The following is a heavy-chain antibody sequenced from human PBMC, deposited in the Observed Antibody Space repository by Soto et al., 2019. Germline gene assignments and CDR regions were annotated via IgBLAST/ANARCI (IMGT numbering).Heavy chain of an antibody. V-gene: IGHV4-59*08. Sequence: QVQLQESGPGLVKPSETLSLTCTVSGGSISSYYWSWIRQPPGKGLEWIGYIYYSGSTNYNPSLKSRVTISVDTSKNQFSLKLSSVTAADTAVYYCARKPDHDYSNYGYHFDYWGQGTLVTVSS. CDR2: IYYSGST. CDR1: GGSISSYY. CDR3: ARKPDHDYSNYGYHFDY. D-gene: IGHD4-4*01. J-gene: IGHJ4*02.